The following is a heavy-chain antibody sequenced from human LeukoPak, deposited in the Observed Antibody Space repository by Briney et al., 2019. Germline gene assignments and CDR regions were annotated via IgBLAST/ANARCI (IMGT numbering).Heavy chain of an antibody. J-gene: IGHJ4*02. V-gene: IGHV3-9*01. CDR3: AKAGPYSSSWWAFGY. CDR2: ISWNSGSI. CDR1: GFTFDDYA. D-gene: IGHD6-13*01. Sequence: GRPLRLSCAASGFTFDDYAMHWVRQAPGKGLEWVSGISWNSGSIGYADSVKGRFTISRDNAKNSLYLQMNSLRAEDTALYYCAKAGPYSSSWWAFGYWGQGTLVTVSS.